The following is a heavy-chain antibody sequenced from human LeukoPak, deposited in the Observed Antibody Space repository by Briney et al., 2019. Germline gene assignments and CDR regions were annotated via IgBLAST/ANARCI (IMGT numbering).Heavy chain of an antibody. V-gene: IGHV1-3*04. D-gene: IGHD2/OR15-2a*01. Sequence: ASVKVSCKASGYSFTNYAFHWVRQAPGQSLEWMGWIHTGNGFTRYSQKFQGRVTITRDTSASTACMELSSLGSEDTAVYYCARSEYDLQGSSARWPDYWGQGALVTVSS. CDR1: GYSFTNYA. CDR3: ARSEYDLQGSSARWPDY. CDR2: IHTGNGFT. J-gene: IGHJ4*02.